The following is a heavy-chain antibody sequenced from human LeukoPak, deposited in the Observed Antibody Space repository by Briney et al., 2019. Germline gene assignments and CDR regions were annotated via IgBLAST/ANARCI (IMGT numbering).Heavy chain of an antibody. D-gene: IGHD3-16*01. Sequence: SGPTLLKPTQTLTLTCTFSGFSLSTSGVGVGWIRQPPGKALEWLPLIYWDDDKRYSPSLKSRLTITKDTSKNQVVLTMTNMDPVDTATYYCAHSRNSIMITFGGVINFDYWGQGTLVTVSS. V-gene: IGHV2-5*02. CDR1: GFSLSTSGVG. CDR3: AHSRNSIMITFGGVINFDY. J-gene: IGHJ4*02. CDR2: IYWDDDK.